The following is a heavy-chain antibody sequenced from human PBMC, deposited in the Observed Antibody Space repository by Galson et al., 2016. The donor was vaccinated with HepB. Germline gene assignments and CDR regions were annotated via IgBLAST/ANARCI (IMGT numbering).Heavy chain of an antibody. D-gene: IGHD6-13*01. CDR1: GFTFTDYA. CDR2: ISGGGDTT. V-gene: IGHV3-23*01. J-gene: IGHJ4*02. Sequence: SLRLSCAASGFTFTDYALSWVRQAPGKGLQWVSAISGGGDTTYYADSVKGRFTISRDNSKTTVYLQLTSLRAEDTAVYYCAKDKRGHSSAWYWYFDYWGPGTLVSVSS. CDR3: AKDKRGHSSAWYWYFDY.